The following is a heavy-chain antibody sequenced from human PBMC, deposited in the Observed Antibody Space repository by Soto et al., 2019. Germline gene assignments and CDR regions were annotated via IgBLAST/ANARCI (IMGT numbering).Heavy chain of an antibody. J-gene: IGHJ6*02. V-gene: IGHV4-4*02. CDR1: GGSISRSNW. CDR2: IYHSGST. Sequence: PSETLSLTCAVSGGSISRSNWWSWVRQPPGKGLEWIGEIYHSGSTNYNPSLKSRVTISVDKSKNQFSLKLSSVTAADTAVYYCARVSGSYYYGMDVWGQVTTVTVSS. D-gene: IGHD1-26*01. CDR3: ARVSGSYYYGMDV.